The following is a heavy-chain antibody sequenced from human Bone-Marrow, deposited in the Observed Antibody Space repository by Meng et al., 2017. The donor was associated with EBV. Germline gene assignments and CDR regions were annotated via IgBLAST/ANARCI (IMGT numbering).Heavy chain of an antibody. CDR3: ARNEPYYDFWSGYYPYNWFDP. D-gene: IGHD3-3*01. J-gene: IGHJ5*02. V-gene: IGHV1-18*01. CDR1: GYTFTSYG. Sequence: QVQLVQSGAEVKKPGASVKVSCKAAGYTFTSYGISWVRQAPGQGLEWMGWISAYNGNTNYAQKLQGRVTMTTDTSTSTAYMELRSLRSDDTAVYYCARNEPYYDFWSGYYPYNWFDPWGQGTLVTVYS. CDR2: ISAYNGNT.